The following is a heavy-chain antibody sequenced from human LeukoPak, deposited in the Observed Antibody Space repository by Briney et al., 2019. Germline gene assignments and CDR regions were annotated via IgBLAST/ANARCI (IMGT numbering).Heavy chain of an antibody. CDR2: INHSGST. J-gene: IGHJ4*02. D-gene: IGHD3-3*01. Sequence: KASETLSLTCAVYGGSFSGYYWSWIRQPPGKGLEWIGEINHSGSTNYNPSLKSRVTISVDTSKNQFSLKLSSVTAADTAVYYCARGYDFWSGSKSFDYWGQGTLVTVSS. V-gene: IGHV4-34*01. CDR3: ARGYDFWSGSKSFDY. CDR1: GGSFSGYY.